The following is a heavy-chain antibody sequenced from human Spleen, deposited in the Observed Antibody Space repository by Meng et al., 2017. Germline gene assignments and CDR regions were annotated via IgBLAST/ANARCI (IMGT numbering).Heavy chain of an antibody. CDR1: GGSFSDYY. D-gene: IGHD4-11*01. CDR2: INHSGST. CDR3: ARGPTTMAHDFDY. V-gene: IGHV4-34*01. J-gene: IGHJ4*02. Sequence: QWQLRGSGPGLVKPSETLSLTCVVSGGSFSDYYWSWIRQPPGKGLEWIGEINHSGSTNYNPSLESRATISVDTSQNNLSLKLSSVTAADSAVYYCARGPTTMAHDFDYWGQGTLVTVSS.